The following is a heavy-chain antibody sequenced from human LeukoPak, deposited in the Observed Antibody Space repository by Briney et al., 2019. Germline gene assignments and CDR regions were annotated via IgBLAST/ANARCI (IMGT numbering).Heavy chain of an antibody. CDR2: IIPIRSIA. J-gene: IGHJ4*02. D-gene: IGHD2-2*01. Sequence: ASVKVSCKASGGTFSSYAISWVRQAPGQGLEWMGRIIPIRSIANYAQKFQGRVTITADKSTSTAYMELSSLRSEDTAVYYCARDHASPLQDIVVVFDYWGQGTLVTVSS. CDR3: ARDHASPLQDIVVVFDY. CDR1: GGTFSSYA. V-gene: IGHV1-69*04.